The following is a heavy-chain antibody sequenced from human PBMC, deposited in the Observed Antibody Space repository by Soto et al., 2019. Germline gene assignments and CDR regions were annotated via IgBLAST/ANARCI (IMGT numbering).Heavy chain of an antibody. CDR1: GFNFSSYV. D-gene: IGHD6-19*01. V-gene: IGHV3-33*01. CDR2: IWYDGGNK. Sequence: QVQLVESGGGVVQPGRSLRLSCAASGFNFSSYVMHWVRQAPGKGLEWVAVIWYDGGNKYYADSVKGRFTISRDNSKNTLYLHMNSLRAEDTAVHYCARDGQWLPRDGLRSSYYFDYWGQGTLVTVSS. J-gene: IGHJ4*02. CDR3: ARDGQWLPRDGLRSSYYFDY.